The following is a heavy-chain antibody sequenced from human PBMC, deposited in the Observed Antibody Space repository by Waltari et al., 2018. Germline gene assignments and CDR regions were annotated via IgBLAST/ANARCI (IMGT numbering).Heavy chain of an antibody. CDR2: IYTSGST. J-gene: IGHJ4*02. Sequence: QVQLQESGPGLVKPSQTLSLTCTVSGRSISSGRYYWRWIRQPAGKGREWIGRIYTSGSTNYNPSLKSRVTISVDTSKNQFSLKLSSVTAADTAVYYCASEGEGGYVDYWGQGTLVTVSS. CDR3: ASEGEGGYVDY. CDR1: GRSISSGRYY. V-gene: IGHV4-61*02. D-gene: IGHD2-15*01.